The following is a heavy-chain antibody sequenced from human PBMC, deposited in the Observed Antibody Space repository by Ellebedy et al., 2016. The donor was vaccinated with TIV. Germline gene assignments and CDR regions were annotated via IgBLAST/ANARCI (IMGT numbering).Heavy chain of an antibody. V-gene: IGHV4-59*01. CDR1: SASISTSY. Sequence: MPSETLSLTCTVSSASISTSYWSWIRQTPEKGLQWIGYISNTGRTNYNPSLQSRVTISVDTSRNQFSLKLTSVTAADTAVYYCASDRRGSYDYWGQGTLITVSS. CDR2: ISNTGRT. J-gene: IGHJ4*02. CDR3: ASDRRGSYDY. D-gene: IGHD3-10*01.